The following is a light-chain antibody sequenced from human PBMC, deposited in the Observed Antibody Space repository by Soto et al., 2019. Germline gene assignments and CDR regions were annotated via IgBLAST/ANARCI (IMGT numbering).Light chain of an antibody. CDR1: SGDVGGYNY. V-gene: IGLV2-8*01. CDR2: EVS. J-gene: IGLJ1*01. Sequence: QSVLTQPPSASGSPGQSVTISCTGTSGDVGGYNYVSWYQQHPGKAPKLMIYEVSKRPSGVPDRFSGSKSGNTASLTVSGLQAEDEADYYCSSYAGSNNFVVFGTGTKLTVL. CDR3: SSYAGSNNFVV.